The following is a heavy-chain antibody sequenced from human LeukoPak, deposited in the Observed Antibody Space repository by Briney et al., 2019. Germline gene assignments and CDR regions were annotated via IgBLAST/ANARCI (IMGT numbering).Heavy chain of an antibody. CDR2: INPGNGNT. CDR3: ARDPDY. CDR1: KYTLTDHD. Sequence: ASVKVSCKASKYTLTDHDIHWVRQAPGQRLEWMGWINPGNGNTKYSQKFQGRVTITRDTSASTAYMELSSLRSEDTAVYYCARDPDYWGQGTLVTVSS. J-gene: IGHJ4*02. V-gene: IGHV1-3*01.